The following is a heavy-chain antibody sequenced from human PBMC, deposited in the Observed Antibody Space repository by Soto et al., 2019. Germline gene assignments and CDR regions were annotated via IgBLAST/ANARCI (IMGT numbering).Heavy chain of an antibody. CDR2: IYHSGST. Sequence: SETLSLTCTISGGSISSYYWSWIRQPPGKGLEWIGYIYHSGSTVYNPSLKSRVTISVDTSKNQFSLKLKSVTAADTAVYYCASSTRGDWFDSWGQGTLVTVSS. CDR1: GGSISSYY. V-gene: IGHV4-59*01. D-gene: IGHD3-10*01. J-gene: IGHJ5*01. CDR3: ASSTRGDWFDS.